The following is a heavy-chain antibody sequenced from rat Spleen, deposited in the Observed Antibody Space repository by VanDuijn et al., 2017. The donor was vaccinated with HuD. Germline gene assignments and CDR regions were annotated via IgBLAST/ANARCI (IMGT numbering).Heavy chain of an antibody. CDR3: TTANNGGFSELYYFDY. CDR2: IVDDGSNT. D-gene: IGHD1-11*01. V-gene: IGHV5S10*01. CDR1: GFTFSDYN. Sequence: EVQLVDHGGALVPPGRSLKLSCAASGFTFSDYNMAWVRQAPKKGLEWVAAIVDDGSNTFYRDSVKGRFTISRDTAQNTLYLQMGSLRSEDTATYYCTTANNGGFSELYYFDYWGQGVMVTVSS. J-gene: IGHJ2*01.